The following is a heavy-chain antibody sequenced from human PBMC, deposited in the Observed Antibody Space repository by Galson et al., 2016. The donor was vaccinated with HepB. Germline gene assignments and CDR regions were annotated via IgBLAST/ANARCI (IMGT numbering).Heavy chain of an antibody. CDR2: ISASAESR. V-gene: IGHV3-23*01. D-gene: IGHD1-26*01. J-gene: IGHJ4*02. CDR1: GVAFTSYA. Sequence: SLRLSCAASGVAFTSYALTWVRQAPGTGLEWVSDISASAESRYYTDSVKGRFTVSRDNSKNTVFLQMNSLRVEDTAVYYCARHRDANIVGGLYDYWGQGTLVTVSS. CDR3: ARHRDANIVGGLYDY.